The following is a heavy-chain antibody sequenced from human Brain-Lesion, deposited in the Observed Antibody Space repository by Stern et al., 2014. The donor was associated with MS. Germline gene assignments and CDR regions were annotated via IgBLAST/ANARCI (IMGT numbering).Heavy chain of an antibody. V-gene: IGHV3-43D*03. D-gene: IGHD2-2*01. CDR1: GFTFDDYA. CDR2: ISWDGGST. CDR3: AKDLGYCSSTSCYWYGMDV. J-gene: IGHJ6*02. Sequence: VQLVQSGGVVVQPGGSLRLSCAASGFTFDDYAMHWVRQAPGKGLEWVSLISWDGGSTYYADSVKGRFTISRDNSKNSLYLQMNSLRAEDTALYYCAKDLGYCSSTSCYWYGMDVWGQGTTVTVSS.